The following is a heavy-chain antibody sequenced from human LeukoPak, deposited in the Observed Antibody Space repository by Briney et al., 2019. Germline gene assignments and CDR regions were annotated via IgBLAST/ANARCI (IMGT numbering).Heavy chain of an antibody. V-gene: IGHV3-72*01. Sequence: GGSLTLLCAASGFTFSDHCMDWLPHAPGEGLVGVGHPRNKANSYTTECASSVKGRFTHSRYDSTKSLYLQMISLKTKDTGVYYCARESGGGVLGYFDLWGRGTLVSVSS. CDR1: GFTFSDHC. CDR2: PRNKANSYTT. J-gene: IGHJ2*01. D-gene: IGHD3-10*01. CDR3: ARESGGGVLGYFDL.